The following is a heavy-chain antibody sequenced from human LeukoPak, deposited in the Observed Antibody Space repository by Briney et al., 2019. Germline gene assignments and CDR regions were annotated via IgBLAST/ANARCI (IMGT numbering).Heavy chain of an antibody. V-gene: IGHV3-48*03. CDR2: ISSSGSTI. J-gene: IGHJ4*02. CDR3: ARGGYTTSYFWVY. Sequence: GGSLRLSCAASGFTFSSYEMNWVRQAPGKGLEWVSYISSSGSTIYYADSVKGRFTISRDNAKNSLYLQMNSLRAEDTAVYRCARGGYTTSYFWVYWGQGTLVTVSS. D-gene: IGHD3-16*01. CDR1: GFTFSSYE.